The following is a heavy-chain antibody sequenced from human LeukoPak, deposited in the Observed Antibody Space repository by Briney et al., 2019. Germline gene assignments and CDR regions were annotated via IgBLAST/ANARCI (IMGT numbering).Heavy chain of an antibody. D-gene: IGHD3-22*01. CDR3: ASTFYDYCDSSGKGNSAFDI. V-gene: IGHV4-38-2*02. CDR1: GYSISSGYY. J-gene: IGHJ3*02. CDR2: IYHSGST. Sequence: SETLSLTCTVSGYSISSGYYWGWIRQPPGKGLEWIGSIYHSGSTYYNPSLKSRVTISVDTSKNQFSLKLSSVTAADTAVYYCASTFYDYCDSSGKGNSAFDIWGQGTMVTVSS.